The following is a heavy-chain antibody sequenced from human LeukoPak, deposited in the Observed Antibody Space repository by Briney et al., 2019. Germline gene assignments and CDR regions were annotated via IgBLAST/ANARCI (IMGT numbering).Heavy chain of an antibody. Sequence: SETLSLTCTVSGGSISSYYWSWVRQPPGKGLEWIGYIYYSGSTNYNPSLKSRVTISVDTSKNQFSLKLSSVTAADTAVYYCARQVAQSYYDILTGYYDYWGQGTLVTVSS. CDR1: GGSISSYY. CDR2: IYYSGST. J-gene: IGHJ4*02. D-gene: IGHD3-9*01. V-gene: IGHV4-59*08. CDR3: ARQVAQSYYDILTGYYDY.